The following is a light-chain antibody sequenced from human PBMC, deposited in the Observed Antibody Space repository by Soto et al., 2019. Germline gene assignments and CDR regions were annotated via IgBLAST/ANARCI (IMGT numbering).Light chain of an antibody. CDR2: GAS. Sequence: DIQMTQFPSSVSASVGDRVNITCRASQGISTWLAWYQQKPERAPKSLIYGASRLQSGVPPRFSGSGSETDFTLTIGGLQPEECATYYCQQYDRYPRTLGQGTKVEIK. CDR1: QGISTW. J-gene: IGKJ1*01. CDR3: QQYDRYPRT. V-gene: IGKV1D-16*01.